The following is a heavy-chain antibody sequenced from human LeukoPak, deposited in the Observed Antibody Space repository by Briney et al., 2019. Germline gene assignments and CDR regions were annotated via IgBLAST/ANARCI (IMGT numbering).Heavy chain of an antibody. J-gene: IGHJ3*02. D-gene: IGHD5-18*01. CDR2: ISSSSGYI. CDR1: GFTFSTYS. V-gene: IGHV3-21*01. Sequence: GGSLRLSCAASGFTFSTYSMNWVRQAPGKGLEWVSSISSSSGYIYYADSVKGRFTISRDNAKNSLYLQMNSLRAEDTAVYYRARGGYSYSYAFDIWGQGTMVTVSS. CDR3: ARGGYSYSYAFDI.